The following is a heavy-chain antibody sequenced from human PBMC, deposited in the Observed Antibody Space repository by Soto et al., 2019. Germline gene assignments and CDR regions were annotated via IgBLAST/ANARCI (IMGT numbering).Heavy chain of an antibody. V-gene: IGHV4-31*03. Sequence: QVQLQETGPGLVKPSQTLSLTCTVSGGSISSGSYYWTWIRQHPGEGLEWIGYIYYSGSTFYNPSLKSRLTISVDTSKSQFSLKLTSVTAADTAVYYCARDFSGYGAFDIWGQGTVVTVSS. CDR1: GGSISSGSYY. CDR3: ARDFSGYGAFDI. CDR2: IYYSGST. J-gene: IGHJ3*02. D-gene: IGHD3-9*01.